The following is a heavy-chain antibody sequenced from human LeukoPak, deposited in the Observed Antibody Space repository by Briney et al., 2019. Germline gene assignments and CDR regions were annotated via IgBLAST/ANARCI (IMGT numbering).Heavy chain of an antibody. CDR1: GGTFSSYA. D-gene: IGHD2-15*01. CDR3: ARDVIVVVAATYWFDP. Sequence: SVKVSCKASGGTFSSYAISWVRQAPGQGLEWMGRIIPILGIANYAQKFQGRVTITADKSTSTAYMELSSLRSEDTAVYYCARDVIVVVAATYWFDPWGQGTLVTVSS. J-gene: IGHJ5*02. V-gene: IGHV1-69*04. CDR2: IIPILGIA.